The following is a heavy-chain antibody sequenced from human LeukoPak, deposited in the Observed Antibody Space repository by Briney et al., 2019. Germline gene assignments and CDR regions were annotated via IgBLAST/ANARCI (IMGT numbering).Heavy chain of an antibody. Sequence: GASVKVSCKASGYTFNIYDFNWVRHAAGQGLEWMGRLDPYSSDTAYGQNFQGRVTMTRNTSINTAYLELKSLRSEDTAVYYCARSRRGYYMDVWGRGTTVTVSS. V-gene: IGHV1-8*02. J-gene: IGHJ6*03. CDR3: ARSRRGYYMDV. CDR2: LDPYSSDT. CDR1: GYTFNIYD.